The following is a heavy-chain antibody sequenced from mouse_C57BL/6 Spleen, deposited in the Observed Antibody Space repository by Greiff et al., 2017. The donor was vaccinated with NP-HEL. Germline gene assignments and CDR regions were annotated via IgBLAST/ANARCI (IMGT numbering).Heavy chain of an antibody. D-gene: IGHD2-4*01. V-gene: IGHV3-6*01. Sequence: EVQLVESGPGLVKPSQSLSLTCSVTGYSITSGYYWNWIRQVPGNKLEWMGYISYDGSNNYNPSLKNRISITRDTSKNQFFLKLNSVTTEDTATYYCARDDYDGDYYAMDYWGQGTSVTVSS. CDR1: GYSITSGYY. CDR3: ARDDYDGDYYAMDY. CDR2: ISYDGSN. J-gene: IGHJ4*01.